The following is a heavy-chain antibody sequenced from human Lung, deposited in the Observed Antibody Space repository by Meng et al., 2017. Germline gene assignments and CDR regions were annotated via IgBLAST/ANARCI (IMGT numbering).Heavy chain of an antibody. J-gene: IGHJ5*02. CDR1: GGSINNYY. CDR3: TRQFFDYVWGSYRPNWFDA. CDR2: IYSSGST. V-gene: IGHV4-4*07. Sequence: QVQLQESGPGLVNASETLSLTCTVSGGSINNYYWSWIRQPAGKGLEWIGRIYSSGSTDYNPSLRSRVTMSVDTSKNQFSLKLTSVTAADTAVYYCTRQFFDYVWGSYRPNWFDAWGQGTLVTVSS. D-gene: IGHD3-16*01.